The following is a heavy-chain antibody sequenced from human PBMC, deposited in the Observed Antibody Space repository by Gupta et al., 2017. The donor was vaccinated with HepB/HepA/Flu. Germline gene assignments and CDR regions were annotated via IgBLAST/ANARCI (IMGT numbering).Heavy chain of an antibody. CDR1: GFSVSSHY. Sequence: EVQLVESGGGLVQPGDSLRLSCAASGFSVSSHYMSWVRQAPGKGLEWVSTIHSGDRTYYADSVKDRFSISRDNSRNTLYLQMHSLRAEDTAVYYCARGEALAGFGRGWYFDYWGQGTLVTASS. V-gene: IGHV3-66*01. J-gene: IGHJ4*02. D-gene: IGHD2-15*01. CDR2: IHSGDRT. CDR3: ARGEALAGFGRGWYFDY.